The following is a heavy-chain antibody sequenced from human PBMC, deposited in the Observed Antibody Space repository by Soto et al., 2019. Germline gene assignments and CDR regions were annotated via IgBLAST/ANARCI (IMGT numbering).Heavy chain of an antibody. CDR3: ASPVLQPPGRSYYYYGMDV. D-gene: IGHD4-4*01. CDR2: IYWNNDK. J-gene: IGHJ6*02. Sequence: CGPTLVNPTPTLALTCTFSGLSLITSGVGVGWMSKPTGTAVEWLALIYWNNDKRYSPSLKSRLTITKDTSKNQVVLTMTNMDPVDTAMYYCASPVLQPPGRSYYYYGMDVWGQGTPVTVSS. V-gene: IGHV2-5*01. CDR1: GLSLITSGVG.